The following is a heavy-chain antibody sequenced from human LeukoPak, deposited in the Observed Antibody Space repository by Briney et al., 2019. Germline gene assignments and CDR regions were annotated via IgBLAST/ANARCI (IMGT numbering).Heavy chain of an antibody. CDR2: FYSSGST. CDR1: GGSISSYY. CDR3: AREILVRRFWSGYYYYYMDV. D-gene: IGHD3-3*01. Sequence: SETLSLTCTVSGGSISSYYWSWMRQPPGKGLEWIGYFYSSGSTNYNPSLKSRVTISIDTSKNQFSLKLSSVTAADTAVYYCAREILVRRFWSGYYYYYMDVWGKGTTVTVSS. V-gene: IGHV4-4*09. J-gene: IGHJ6*03.